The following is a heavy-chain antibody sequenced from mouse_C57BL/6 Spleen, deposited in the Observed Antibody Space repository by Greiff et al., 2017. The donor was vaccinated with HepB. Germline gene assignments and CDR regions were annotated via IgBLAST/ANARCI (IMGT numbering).Heavy chain of an antibody. J-gene: IGHJ1*03. D-gene: IGHD2-4*01. CDR3: ARCDYDVGIWYFDV. Sequence: EVKLVESGGGLVKPGGSLKLSCAASGFTFSSYTMSWVRQTPEKRLEWVATISGGGGNTYYPDSVKGRFTISRDNAQNTLYLQMSSLRSVHTALYYGARCDYDVGIWYFDVWGTGTTVTVSS. CDR1: GFTFSSYT. CDR2: ISGGGGNT. V-gene: IGHV5-9*01.